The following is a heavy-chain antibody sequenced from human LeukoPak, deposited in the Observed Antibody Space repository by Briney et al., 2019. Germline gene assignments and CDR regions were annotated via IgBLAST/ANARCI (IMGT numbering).Heavy chain of an antibody. CDR3: ASYDGYNYADY. J-gene: IGHJ4*02. CDR2: ISSSGSTI. V-gene: IGHV3-11*01. CDR1: GFTFSDYY. D-gene: IGHD5-24*01. Sequence: GGSLRLSCAVSGFTFSDYYMSWIRQAPGKGLEWVSYISSSGSTIYYADSVKGRFTISRDNAKNSLYLQMNSLRAEDTAVYYCASYDGYNYADYWGQGTLVTVSS.